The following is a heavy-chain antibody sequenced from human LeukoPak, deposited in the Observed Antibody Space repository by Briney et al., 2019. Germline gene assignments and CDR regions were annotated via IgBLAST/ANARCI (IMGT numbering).Heavy chain of an antibody. D-gene: IGHD5-12*01. Sequence: ASETLSFTCVVSGYSISSDYYWVWIRQPPGKGLEWIGNVYQSGTTYSNPSLKSRVTMSVDTSKNQFSLKVNSVTAADTAVYYCARGETIVADRREGDGFDIWGQGTLVTVSS. J-gene: IGHJ3*02. V-gene: IGHV4-38-2*01. CDR2: VYQSGTT. CDR3: ARGETIVADRREGDGFDI. CDR1: GYSISSDYY.